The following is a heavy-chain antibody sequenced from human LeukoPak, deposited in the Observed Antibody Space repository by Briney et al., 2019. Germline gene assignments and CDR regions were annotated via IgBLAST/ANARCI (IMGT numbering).Heavy chain of an antibody. V-gene: IGHV1-18*01. D-gene: IGHD2-2*01. J-gene: IGHJ3*02. Sequence: WASVKVSCKASGYTFTSYGISWVRQAPGQGLEWMGWISAYNGNTNYAQKLQGRVTMTTDTSTSTAYMELRSLRSDDTAVYYCARAPLGSTSHAFDIWGQGTMVTVPS. CDR3: ARAPLGSTSHAFDI. CDR2: ISAYNGNT. CDR1: GYTFTSYG.